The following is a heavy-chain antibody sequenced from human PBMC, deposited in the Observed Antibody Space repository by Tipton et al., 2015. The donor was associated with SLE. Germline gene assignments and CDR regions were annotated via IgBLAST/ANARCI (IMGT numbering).Heavy chain of an antibody. CDR1: GGSFSGYY. CDR3: ASIGPIYYYYYYMDV. CDR2: INHSGST. Sequence: TLSLTCAVYGGSFSGYYWSWIRQPPGKGLEWIGEINHSGSTNYNPSLKSRVTISVDTSKNQFSLKPSSVTAADTAVYYCASIGPIYYYYYYMDVWGKGTTVTVSS. V-gene: IGHV4-34*01. J-gene: IGHJ6*03.